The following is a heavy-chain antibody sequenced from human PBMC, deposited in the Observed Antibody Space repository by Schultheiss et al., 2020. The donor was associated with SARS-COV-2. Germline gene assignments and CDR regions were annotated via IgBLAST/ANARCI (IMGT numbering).Heavy chain of an antibody. J-gene: IGHJ4*02. V-gene: IGHV4-38-2*02. CDR1: GYSISGGYY. Sequence: ETLSLTCAVSGYSISGGYYWGWIRQPPGKGLEWIGSIYHSGSTYYNPSLKSRVTISVDTSKNQFSLKLSSVTAADTAVYYCAKETHSFGIGVFDYWGQGTLVTVSS. CDR2: IYHSGST. D-gene: IGHD5-18*01. CDR3: AKETHSFGIGVFDY.